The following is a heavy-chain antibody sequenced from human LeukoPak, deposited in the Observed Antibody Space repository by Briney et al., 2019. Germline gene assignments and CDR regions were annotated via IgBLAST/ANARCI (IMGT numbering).Heavy chain of an antibody. CDR3: ASGALGGVVVTAIDY. CDR2: IIPILGIA. J-gene: IGHJ4*02. V-gene: IGHV1-69*04. CDR1: GGTFSSYA. D-gene: IGHD2-21*02. Sequence: SVKVSCKASGGTFSSYAISWVRQAPGQGLEGMGRIIPILGIANYAQKFQGRVTITADKSTSTAYMELSSLRSEDTAVYYCASGALGGVVVTAIDYWGQGTLVTVSS.